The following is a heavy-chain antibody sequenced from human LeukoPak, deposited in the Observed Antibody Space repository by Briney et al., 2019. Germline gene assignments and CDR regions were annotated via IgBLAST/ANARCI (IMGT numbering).Heavy chain of an antibody. CDR2: ITSGFTP. CDR1: GLTFSDYA. D-gene: IGHD6-13*01. CDR3: AKEEGLYSSSPFDY. Sequence: PGGSLRLSCAASGLTFSDYAMSWFRQAPGKGLEWVSGITSGFTPHYADSVKGRFTISRDNSKNTFHLQLNSLRAEDTAVYYCAKEEGLYSSSPFDYWGQGTLVTVSS. V-gene: IGHV3-23*01. J-gene: IGHJ4*02.